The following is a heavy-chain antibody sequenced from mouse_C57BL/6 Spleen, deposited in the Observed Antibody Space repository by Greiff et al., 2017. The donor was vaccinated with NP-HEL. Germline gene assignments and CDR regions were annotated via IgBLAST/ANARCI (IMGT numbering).Heavy chain of an antibody. CDR3: ARHEDRLDSSGYGRDYYARDY. CDR2: FYPGSGSI. Sequence: VMLVESGAELVKPGASVKLSCKASGYTFTEYTIHWVKQRSGQGLEWIGWFYPGSGSIKYNEKFKDKATLTADKSSSTVYMELSRLTSEDSAVYFCARHEDRLDSSGYGRDYYARDYWGQGTSVTVSS. J-gene: IGHJ4*01. D-gene: IGHD3-2*02. V-gene: IGHV1-62-2*01. CDR1: GYTFTEYT.